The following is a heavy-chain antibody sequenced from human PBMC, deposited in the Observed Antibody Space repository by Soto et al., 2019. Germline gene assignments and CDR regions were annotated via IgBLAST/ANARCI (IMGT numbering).Heavy chain of an antibody. CDR2: ISYDGSNK. V-gene: IGHV3-30-3*01. D-gene: IGHD1-26*01. CDR3: ARHMGLAGEELGGY. J-gene: IGHJ4*02. Sequence: QVQLVESGGGVVQPGRSLRLSCAASGFTFSSYAMHWVRQAPGKGLEWVAVISYDGSNKYHADSVKGRFTISRDNYRSTLSVQMNSLRAEDTAVYYCARHMGLAGEELGGYWGQGTLVTVSS. CDR1: GFTFSSYA.